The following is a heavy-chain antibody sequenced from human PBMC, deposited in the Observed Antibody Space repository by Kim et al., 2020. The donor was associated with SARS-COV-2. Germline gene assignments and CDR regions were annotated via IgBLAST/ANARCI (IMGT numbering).Heavy chain of an antibody. Sequence: ASVKVSCKTSGYTFIDYHIHWVRQAPGQGLEWMGWINPNSGDTNYAQKFQGRVTMTRDTSISTAYMELSRLRSDDTAVYYCARVWGNYNYLDTWGQGTLVTVSS. CDR1: GYTFIDYH. CDR2: INPNSGDT. D-gene: IGHD1-26*01. CDR3: ARVWGNYNYLDT. J-gene: IGHJ5*02. V-gene: IGHV1-2*02.